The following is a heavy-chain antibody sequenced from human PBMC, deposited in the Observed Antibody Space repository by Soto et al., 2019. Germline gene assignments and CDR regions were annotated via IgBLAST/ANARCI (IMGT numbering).Heavy chain of an antibody. CDR3: AKDRHAGNFDY. CDR2: ISATGGST. CDR1: GFTFNNYA. Sequence: GGSLRLSCAASGFTFNNYAMNWVRQAPGKGLEWVATISATGGSTYYADSVKGRFTISRDNSKNTLYLQMNGLRVEDTAVYYCAKDRHAGNFDYWGQGTQVTVSS. J-gene: IGHJ4*02. V-gene: IGHV3-23*01.